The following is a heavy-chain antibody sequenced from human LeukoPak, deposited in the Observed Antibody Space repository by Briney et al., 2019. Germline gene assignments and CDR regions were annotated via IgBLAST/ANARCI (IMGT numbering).Heavy chain of an antibody. V-gene: IGHV4-4*07. Sequence: SETLSHTCSVSGGSISSYYWSWIRQSAGKGLEWIGRIYPTGSTNYNPSLKSRVTISGDKSKNQFSLKLSSVTAADTAVYYCARVGGDCGRGCYHYYSIDVWGKGTTVTVSS. CDR3: ARVGGDCGRGCYHYYSIDV. CDR2: IYPTGST. D-gene: IGHD2-21*02. J-gene: IGHJ6*03. CDR1: GGSISSYY.